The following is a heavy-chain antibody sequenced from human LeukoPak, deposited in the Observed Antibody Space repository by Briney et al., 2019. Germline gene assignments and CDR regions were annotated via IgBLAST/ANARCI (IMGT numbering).Heavy chain of an antibody. V-gene: IGHV1-69*04. CDR1: GGTFSSYA. J-gene: IGHJ4*02. D-gene: IGHD3-22*01. CDR2: IIPILGIA. CDR3: ARDGGYYDSSGYYNY. Sequence: SVKVSCKASGGTFSSYAISWVRLAPGQGLEWMGRIIPILGIANYAQKFQGRVTITADKSTSTAYMELSSLRSEDTAVYYCARDGGYYDSSGYYNYWGQGTLVTVSS.